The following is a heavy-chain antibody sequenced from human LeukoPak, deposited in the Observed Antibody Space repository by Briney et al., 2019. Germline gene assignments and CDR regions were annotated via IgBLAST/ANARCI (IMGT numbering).Heavy chain of an antibody. Sequence: SETLSLTCTVSGGSISSGGYYWSWIRQHPGKGLEWIGYIYYSGSTYYNPSLKSRVTISVDTSKNQFSLKLSSVTAADTAVYYCARFGAGYSSSWGQGALVTVSS. D-gene: IGHD6-13*01. V-gene: IGHV4-31*03. CDR1: GGSISSGGYY. J-gene: IGHJ4*02. CDR2: IYYSGST. CDR3: ARFGAGYSSS.